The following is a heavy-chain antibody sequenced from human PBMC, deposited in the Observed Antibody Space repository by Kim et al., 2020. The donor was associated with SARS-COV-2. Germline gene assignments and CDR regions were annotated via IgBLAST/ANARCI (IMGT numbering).Heavy chain of an antibody. V-gene: IGHV3-64D*06. CDR2: IINNGGNT. CDR1: GFTFSNYP. J-gene: IGHJ4*02. Sequence: GGSLRLSCSASGFTFSNYPMHWVRQAPGKGLEYVSGIINNGGNTYYAESVKDRFTISRANSKNTLYLQMSSLRTVDTAVYYCVLLARTIDSWGQGTLVTVSS. CDR3: VLLARTIDS. D-gene: IGHD2-8*02.